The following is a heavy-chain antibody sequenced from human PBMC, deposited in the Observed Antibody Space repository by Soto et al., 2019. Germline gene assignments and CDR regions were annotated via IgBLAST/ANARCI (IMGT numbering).Heavy chain of an antibody. J-gene: IGHJ4*02. Sequence: QVQLVQSGAEVKKPGSSVRVSCKASGDTFSRYTVNWVRQALRQGLEWMGGIIPRFGTTNYAPTLQGRVTITADESTNTVSMELSSLRSEDTALYFCARGRGLYNSGRSQLDYWGQGTLLTVSS. CDR1: GDTFSRYT. CDR2: IIPRFGTT. D-gene: IGHD1-1*01. V-gene: IGHV1-69*01. CDR3: ARGRGLYNSGRSQLDY.